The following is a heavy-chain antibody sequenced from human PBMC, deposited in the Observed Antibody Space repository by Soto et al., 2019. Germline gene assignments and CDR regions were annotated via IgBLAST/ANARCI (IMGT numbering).Heavy chain of an antibody. V-gene: IGHV5-51*01. D-gene: IGHD3-16*01. Sequence: GESLKISCRGSGYNYNLHWISWVRQKPGRGLEWMGIIYPGDSDTRYNPSFQGQVTISVDKSINTAYLQWDSLEASDTATYYCARHIRSYDFFQYYYGIDVWGQGSTVTVSS. J-gene: IGHJ6*02. CDR3: ARHIRSYDFFQYYYGIDV. CDR2: IYPGDSDT. CDR1: GYNYNLHW.